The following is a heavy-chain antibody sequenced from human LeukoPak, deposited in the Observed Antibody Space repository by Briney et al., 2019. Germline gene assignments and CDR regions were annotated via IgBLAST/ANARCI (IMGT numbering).Heavy chain of an antibody. CDR2: ISGSGGST. J-gene: IGHJ4*02. CDR3: ARYAADGRTLEF. CDR1: GFTFSSYA. Sequence: GGSLRLSCAASGFTFSSYAMSWVRQAPGKGLEWVSAISGSGGSTYYADSVKGRFTISRDNAKNSLYLQMNSLRAEDTAVYYCARYAADGRTLEFWGQGTLVTVSS. D-gene: IGHD6-13*01. V-gene: IGHV3-23*01.